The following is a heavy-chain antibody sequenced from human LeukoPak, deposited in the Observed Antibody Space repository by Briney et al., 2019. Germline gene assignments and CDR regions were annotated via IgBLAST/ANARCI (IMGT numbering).Heavy chain of an antibody. V-gene: IGHV3-33*01. D-gene: IGHD5-24*01. CDR3: VRGVGVSRFNYFDP. CDR1: GFTFSSFG. J-gene: IGHJ5*02. CDR2: IWYDASNK. Sequence: VQPGRSLTLSCAASGFTFSSFGMHWVRQAPGKGMEWLAVIWYDASNKYYADSVKGRFTISRDNSKNILYLQMNSLRDDDTAVYYCVRGVGVSRFNYFDPWGQGTLVTVSS.